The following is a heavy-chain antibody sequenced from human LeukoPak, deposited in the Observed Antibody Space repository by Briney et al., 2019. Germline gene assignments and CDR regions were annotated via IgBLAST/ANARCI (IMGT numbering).Heavy chain of an antibody. CDR2: IIPIFGTT. V-gene: IGHV1-69*13. CDR1: GGTFSSYA. CDR3: ARGLPGIAVAGPGYYFDY. D-gene: IGHD6-19*01. J-gene: IGHJ4*02. Sequence: SVKVSCKASGGTFSSYAISWVRQAPGQGLEWMGGIIPIFGTTNYAQKFQGRVTITADESTSTAYMELSSLRSEDTAVYYCARGLPGIAVAGPGYYFDYWGQGTLVTVSS.